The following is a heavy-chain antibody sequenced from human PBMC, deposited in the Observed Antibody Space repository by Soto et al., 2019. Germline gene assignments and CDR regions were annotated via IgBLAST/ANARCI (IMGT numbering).Heavy chain of an antibody. V-gene: IGHV5-10-1*01. Sequence: PGESLTTSCKGPGYSFTSYWIIWVLQMPGKGLECTRPIDPSGSYTNYSPSFQGHVTISADKSISTAYLQWSSLKASETAMYYCARQKGLSSKGVAARSWYYYGMDVWGQGTTVTVSS. CDR1: GYSFTSYW. J-gene: IGHJ6*02. CDR2: IDPSGSYT. D-gene: IGHD6-6*01. CDR3: ARQKGLSSKGVAARSWYYYGMDV.